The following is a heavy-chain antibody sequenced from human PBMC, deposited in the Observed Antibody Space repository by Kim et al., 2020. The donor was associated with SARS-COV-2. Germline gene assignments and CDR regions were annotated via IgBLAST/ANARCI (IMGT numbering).Heavy chain of an antibody. CDR3: ARMYGDYVDY. CDR1: GFTFSSYW. Sequence: GGSLRLSCAASGFTFSSYWMSWVRQAPGKGPEWVANIRQDGSEKYYVESVKGRFTISRDNAKKSMDLQMNSLRGEDTAVYYCARMYGDYVDYWGQGTQVTVSS. CDR2: IRQDGSEK. J-gene: IGHJ4*02. D-gene: IGHD4-17*01. V-gene: IGHV3-7*01.